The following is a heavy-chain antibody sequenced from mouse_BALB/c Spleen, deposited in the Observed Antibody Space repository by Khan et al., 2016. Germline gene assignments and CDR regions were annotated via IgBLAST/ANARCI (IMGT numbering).Heavy chain of an antibody. J-gene: IGHJ3*01. CDR2: ISYSGDT. D-gene: IGHD1-1*01. CDR3: ARESYTWFAY. Sequence: EVQLQESGPGLVTPSQSLSLTCTVTGYSITSDYAWNWIRQFPGNKLVWLGYISYSGDTHYNPSLTRRISITRDTSKHPFFLQLNSATAEDTATYYCARESYTWFAYWGQGTLGTVSA. CDR1: GYSITSDYA. V-gene: IGHV3-2*02.